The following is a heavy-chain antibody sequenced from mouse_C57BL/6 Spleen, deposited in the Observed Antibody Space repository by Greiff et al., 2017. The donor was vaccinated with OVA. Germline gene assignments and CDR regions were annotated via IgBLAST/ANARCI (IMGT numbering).Heavy chain of an antibody. CDR2: ISSGGSYT. J-gene: IGHJ3*01. CDR1: GFTFSSYG. Sequence: EVQGVESGGDLVKPGGSLKLSCAASGFTFSSYGMSWVRQTPDKRLEWVATISSGGSYTYYPDSVKGRFTISRDNAKNTLYLQMSSLKSEDTAMYYCARGSTMITDWFAYWGQGTLVTVSA. V-gene: IGHV5-6*01. CDR3: ARGSTMITDWFAY. D-gene: IGHD2-4*01.